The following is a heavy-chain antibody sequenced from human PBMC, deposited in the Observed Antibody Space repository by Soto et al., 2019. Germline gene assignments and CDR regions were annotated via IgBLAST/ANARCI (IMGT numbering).Heavy chain of an antibody. J-gene: IGHJ6*02. V-gene: IGHV3-7*01. CDR1: GFTFSSYW. CDR3: AREVQQPYYYYYYGMDV. D-gene: IGHD6-13*01. CDR2: IKQDGSEK. Sequence: HPGGSLRLSCAASGFTFSSYWMSWVRQAPGKGLEWVANIKQDGSEKYYVDSVKGRFTISRDNAKNSLYLQMNSLGAEDTAVYYCAREVQQPYYYYYYGMDVWGQGTTVTVSS.